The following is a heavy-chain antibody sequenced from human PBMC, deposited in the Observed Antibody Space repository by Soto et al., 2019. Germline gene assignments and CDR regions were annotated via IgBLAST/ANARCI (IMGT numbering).Heavy chain of an antibody. J-gene: IGHJ5*02. CDR2: IDYRGTI. CDR1: GGPIATSSYF. V-gene: IGHV4-39*02. CDR3: SRRAPEGFDP. Sequence: NPSETLSLTCTVSGGPIATSSYFWAWIRRPPGKGLEWIGSIDYRGTIYNNPSLKSRVTISVDTSRNHFSLKLDSVTAADTALYYCSRRAPEGFDPWGQGTLVTVSS.